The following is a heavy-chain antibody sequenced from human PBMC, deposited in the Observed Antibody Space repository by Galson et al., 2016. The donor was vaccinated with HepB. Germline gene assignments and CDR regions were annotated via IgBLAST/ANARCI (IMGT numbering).Heavy chain of an antibody. CDR1: GFTFDSYD. D-gene: IGHD6-19*01. Sequence: SLRLSCAASGFTFDSYDMSWVRQAPGKGPEWVSAISAGGGRTNYVDSVKGRFTISRDNSKSSLYLQMNSLRVDDTALYYCAKDRASRLSSRGWLTNDALDIWGQGTMVTVSS. V-gene: IGHV3-23*01. J-gene: IGHJ3*02. CDR3: AKDRASRLSSRGWLTNDALDI. CDR2: ISAGGGRT.